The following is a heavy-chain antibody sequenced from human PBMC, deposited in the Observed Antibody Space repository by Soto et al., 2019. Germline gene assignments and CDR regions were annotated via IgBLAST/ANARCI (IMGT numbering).Heavy chain of an antibody. CDR3: ARAGVTPDFFDY. Sequence: GGSLRLSCAASGFTFSIHWMHWVRQAPGKGLVWVSRINGDGTNIGYADSVKGRFIISRDYAKNTMYLQMNSLRAEDTAVYYCARAGVTPDFFDYWGQGTLVTVSS. V-gene: IGHV3-74*01. D-gene: IGHD2-21*02. CDR1: GFTFSIHW. J-gene: IGHJ4*02. CDR2: INGDGTNI.